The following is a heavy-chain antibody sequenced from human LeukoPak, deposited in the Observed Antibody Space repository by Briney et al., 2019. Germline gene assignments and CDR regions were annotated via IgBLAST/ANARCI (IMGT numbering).Heavy chain of an antibody. CDR3: ARLSGGSP. CDR1: GYSFADSW. D-gene: IGHD2-15*01. CDR2: IFPADSDA. Sequence: GASLQISCKASGYSFADSWIGWVRQMPGKGLEWMGTIFPADSDARYSPSFQGQVTISVDKAINTAYLQWSSLKASDTAMYYCARLSGGSPWGQGTLVTVSS. V-gene: IGHV5-51*01. J-gene: IGHJ5*02.